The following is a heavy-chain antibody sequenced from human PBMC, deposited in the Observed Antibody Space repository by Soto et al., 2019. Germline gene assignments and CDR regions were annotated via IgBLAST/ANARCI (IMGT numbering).Heavy chain of an antibody. J-gene: IGHJ4*02. CDR2: INLRGGTT. Sequence: QVQLVQSGPEVRKPGASVRLSCATSVYNFNQYYIHWVRQAPGQGLEWMGIINLRGGTTEEEHKFLGVGTVTGDRSTRTAYMELSSMRAEDSAVYFCARVTDYSDVPRWAPWGQGTLITVSS. V-gene: IGHV1-46*02. CDR3: ARVTDYSDVPRWAP. CDR1: VYNFNQYY. D-gene: IGHD4-17*01.